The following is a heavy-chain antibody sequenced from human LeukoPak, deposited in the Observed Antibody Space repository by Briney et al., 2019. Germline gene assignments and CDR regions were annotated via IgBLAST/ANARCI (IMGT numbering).Heavy chain of an antibody. D-gene: IGHD3-3*01. CDR2: IYDSGST. Sequence: SETLSLTCTVSGGSINPYYWSWTRQPPGKGLEWIGHIYDSGSTNYNPSLKSRVTISVDTSKNQFSLKLSSVTAADTAVYYCARGSPEFWSDIYTFLFDCWGQGTLVTVSS. V-gene: IGHV4-59*01. CDR3: ARGSPEFWSDIYTFLFDC. J-gene: IGHJ4*02. CDR1: GGSINPYY.